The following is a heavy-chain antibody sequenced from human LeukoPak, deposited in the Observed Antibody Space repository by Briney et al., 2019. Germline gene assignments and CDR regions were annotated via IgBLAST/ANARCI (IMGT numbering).Heavy chain of an antibody. J-gene: IGHJ3*02. V-gene: IGHV3-23*01. CDR2: ISGSGRNT. Sequence: GGSLRLSCAASGFTFSNYAMTWVRQAPGKGLEWVSVISGSGRNTDYADSVKGRFTISRDNAKNTVYLQMNSLSAEDTAMYYCTFSSYGDHVGVDAFDMWGQGTMVTVSS. D-gene: IGHD4-17*01. CDR3: TFSSYGDHVGVDAFDM. CDR1: GFTFSNYA.